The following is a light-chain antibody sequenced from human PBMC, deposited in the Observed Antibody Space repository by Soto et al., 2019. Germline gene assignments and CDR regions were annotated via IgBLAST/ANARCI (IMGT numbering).Light chain of an antibody. Sequence: EIVLTQSPATLSLSPGERATLSCRASQSVSSYLAWYQQKPGQAPRLFIYDASNRATDIPARFSGSGSGTDFTLTISSLEPEYFAVYYWQQRSNWAITFGQGTRLEI. CDR1: QSVSSY. V-gene: IGKV3-11*01. CDR2: DAS. CDR3: QQRSNWAIT. J-gene: IGKJ5*01.